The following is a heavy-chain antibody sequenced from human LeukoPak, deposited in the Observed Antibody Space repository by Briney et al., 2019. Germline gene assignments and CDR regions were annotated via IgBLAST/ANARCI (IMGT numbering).Heavy chain of an antibody. J-gene: IGHJ6*03. V-gene: IGHV4-34*01. CDR2: INHSGST. Sequence: SETLSLTCAVYGGSFSGYYWSWIRQPPGKGLEWIGEINHSGSTNYNPSLKSRVTISVDTSKNQFSLKLSSVTAADTAVYYCARLGRYYYYMDVWGKGTTVTISS. D-gene: IGHD7-27*01. CDR3: ARLGRYYYYMDV. CDR1: GGSFSGYY.